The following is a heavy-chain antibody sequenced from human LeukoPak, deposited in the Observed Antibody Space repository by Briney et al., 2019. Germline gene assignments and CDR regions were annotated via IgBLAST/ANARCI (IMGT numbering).Heavy chain of an antibody. V-gene: IGHV1-2*02. Sequence: GASVKLSCNASGYTFTGYYMHWVRHAPRQGLEWMGWINPNSGGTNYAQKFQGRVTMTRDTSISTAYMELSRMRFDDTAVYYCARDLRYCSSTSCHDNWFDPWGQGTLVTVSS. CDR2: INPNSGGT. J-gene: IGHJ5*02. CDR1: GYTFTGYY. D-gene: IGHD2-2*01. CDR3: ARDLRYCSSTSCHDNWFDP.